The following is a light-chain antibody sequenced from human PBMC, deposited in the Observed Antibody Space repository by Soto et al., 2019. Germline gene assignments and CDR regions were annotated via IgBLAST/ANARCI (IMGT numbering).Light chain of an antibody. CDR3: QQYNSYSLS. V-gene: IGKV1-5*03. CDR1: QSISTW. CDR2: KAS. Sequence: DTQMTQSPSTLSASIGDRVTITCRASQSISTWLALYQQKPVKAPKLLIYKASNLEVGVPSRFSGTGSGTEFNFTITDLQPDDFATYYCQQYNSYSLSFGQGTKVDIK. J-gene: IGKJ2*03.